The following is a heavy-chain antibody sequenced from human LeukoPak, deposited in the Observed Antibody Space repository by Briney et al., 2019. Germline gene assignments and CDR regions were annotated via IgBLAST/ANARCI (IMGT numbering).Heavy chain of an antibody. J-gene: IGHJ3*02. CDR2: IYYTGRT. CDR3: ARVGHNHAFDI. V-gene: IGHV4-31*03. CDR1: GGSISSSAYH. D-gene: IGHD1-1*01. Sequence: SQTLSLTCSVSGGSISSSAYHWSWFRQHPGKGPEWIGYIYYTGRTYYSPSLKSRVTISLDTSKNQFSLNLSSLTAADTAVYYCARVGHNHAFDIWGQGTVVTVSS.